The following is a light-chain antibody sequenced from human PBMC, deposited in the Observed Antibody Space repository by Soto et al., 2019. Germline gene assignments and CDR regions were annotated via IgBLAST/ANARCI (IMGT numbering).Light chain of an antibody. CDR3: QQSYSIPYT. J-gene: IGKJ2*01. CDR2: TSG. V-gene: IGKV1-39*01. CDR1: QRITTY. Sequence: IQMTQSPSSLSASVGDRVTITCRAIQRITTYLNWYQQKPGKAPKLLISTSGTLQRGVPSRFSGSGSGTDFTLTITALRPEDFATYFCQQSYSIPYTFGQGTKLEIK.